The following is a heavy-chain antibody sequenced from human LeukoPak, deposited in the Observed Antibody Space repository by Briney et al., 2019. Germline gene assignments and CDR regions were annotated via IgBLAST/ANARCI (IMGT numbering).Heavy chain of an antibody. CDR2: IKHIGPTT. Sequence: PGGSLRLSCAASGFTFNDYYMTWIRQAPGKGLEWVSTIKHIGPTTNYADSVKGRFTISRDNAKNSLFLQMSSLRADDTAIYYCARAGELRYMDVWGKGTAVTVSS. CDR1: GFTFNDYY. J-gene: IGHJ6*03. CDR3: ARAGELRYMDV. D-gene: IGHD3-16*01. V-gene: IGHV3-11*04.